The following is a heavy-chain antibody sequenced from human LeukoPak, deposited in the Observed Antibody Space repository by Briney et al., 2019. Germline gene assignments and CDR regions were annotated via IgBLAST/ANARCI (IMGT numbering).Heavy chain of an antibody. Sequence: GGSLRLSCAASGFTFSSYAMHWVRQAPGKGLEYVSAISSNGGSTYYANSVKGRFTISRDNSKNTLYLQVGSLRAEDMAVYYCARVKGTVSRHYYYGMDVWGQGTTVTVSS. D-gene: IGHD4-11*01. CDR3: ARVKGTVSRHYYYGMDV. V-gene: IGHV3-64*01. CDR2: ISSNGGST. CDR1: GFTFSSYA. J-gene: IGHJ6*02.